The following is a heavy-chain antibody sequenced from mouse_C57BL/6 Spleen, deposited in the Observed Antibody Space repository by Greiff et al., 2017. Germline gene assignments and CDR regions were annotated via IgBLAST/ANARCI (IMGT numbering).Heavy chain of an antibody. CDR2: IHPNSGST. V-gene: IGHV1-64*01. D-gene: IGHD1-1*01. Sequence: QVQLQQPGAELVKPGASVKLSCKASGYTFTSYWMHWVKQRPGQGLEWIGMIHPNSGSTNYNEKFKSKATLTVDKSSSTANMQLSSLTSEDSAVYFCERKGTSVVAPGFAYWGQGTLVTVSA. J-gene: IGHJ3*01. CDR1: GYTFTSYW. CDR3: ERKGTSVVAPGFAY.